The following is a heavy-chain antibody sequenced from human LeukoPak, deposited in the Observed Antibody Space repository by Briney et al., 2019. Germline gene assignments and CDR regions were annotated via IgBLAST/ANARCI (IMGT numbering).Heavy chain of an antibody. CDR1: GFTFSNYD. J-gene: IGHJ4*02. V-gene: IGHV3-33*01. CDR3: ARAVAPGNYFDY. D-gene: IGHD2-15*01. CDR2: IWYDGSYE. Sequence: PGRSLRLSCAASGFTFSNYDMHWVRQAPGKGLEWVAFIWYDGSYEYYADSVKGRFTISRDNSKNTLLLQMNNLRAEDTAVYYCARAVAPGNYFDYLGQGTLVTVSS.